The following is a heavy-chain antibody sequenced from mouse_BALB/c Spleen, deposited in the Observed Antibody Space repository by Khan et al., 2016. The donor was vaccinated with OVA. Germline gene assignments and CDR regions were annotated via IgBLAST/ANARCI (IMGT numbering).Heavy chain of an antibody. CDR1: GFSLTNYS. J-gene: IGHJ3*01. CDR3: ARKGYDYGRGALFAY. D-gene: IGHD2-4*01. V-gene: IGHV2-2*02. Sequence: QVQLQQSGPGLVQPSQSLSITCTVSGFSLTNYSVHWVRQSPGKGLEWLGVIWSAGSTDYNAAFISRLTIGKDNSRSQSFFKMNRLQPNEAAIYYGARKGYDYGRGALFAYWGQGTLVTVSA. CDR2: IWSAGST.